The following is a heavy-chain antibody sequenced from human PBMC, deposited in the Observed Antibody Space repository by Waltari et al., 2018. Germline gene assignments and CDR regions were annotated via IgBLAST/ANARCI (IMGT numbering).Heavy chain of an antibody. J-gene: IGHJ6*02. V-gene: IGHV1-69*06. CDR2: IIPTFGTT. CDR1: GGNFSRYG. D-gene: IGHD3-22*01. Sequence: QVQVVQSGAEVKKPGSSVRVSCKAPGGNFSRYGIRCVRQAPGQGLEWMGGIIPTFGTTNYPQEFQGRVTITADKSTSTAYMELSSLRSADTAVYYCTGGYYESSGFSFSYTYNMDVWGQGTTVTVSS. CDR3: TGGYYESSGFSFSYTYNMDV.